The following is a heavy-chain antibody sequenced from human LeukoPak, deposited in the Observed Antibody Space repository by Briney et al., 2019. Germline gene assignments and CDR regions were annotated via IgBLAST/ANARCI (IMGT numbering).Heavy chain of an antibody. CDR1: GFTFSDYY. CDR3: ARDRGFCSGGSCFPNFDF. Sequence: GGSLRLSCAASGFTFSDYYMSWIRQAPGKGLEWVSYISSSGSNIYYADSVKGRFTISRDNAKNSLFLQMNSLRAEDTAVYYCARDRGFCSGGSCFPNFDFWGQGTLVTVSS. V-gene: IGHV3-11*01. CDR2: ISSSGSNI. D-gene: IGHD2-15*01. J-gene: IGHJ4*02.